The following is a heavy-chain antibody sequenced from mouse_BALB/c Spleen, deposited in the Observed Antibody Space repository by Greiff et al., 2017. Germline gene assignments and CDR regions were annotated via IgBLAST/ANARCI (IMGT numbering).Heavy chain of an antibody. J-gene: IGHJ3*01. V-gene: IGHV1-5*01. Sequence: EVKLVESGTVLARPGASVKMSCKASGYSFTSYWMHWVKQRPGQGLEWIGAIYPGNSDTSYNQKFKGKAKLTAVTSASTAYMELSSLTNEDSAVYYCTRDYDYDGGFAYWGQGTLVTVSA. CDR2: IYPGNSDT. CDR3: TRDYDYDGGFAY. CDR1: GYSFTSYW. D-gene: IGHD2-4*01.